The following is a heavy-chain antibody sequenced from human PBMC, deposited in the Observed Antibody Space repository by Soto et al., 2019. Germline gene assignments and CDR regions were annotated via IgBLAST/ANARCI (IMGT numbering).Heavy chain of an antibody. V-gene: IGHV1-8*01. CDR2: MNPNSGNT. J-gene: IGHJ6*02. Sequence: ASVKVSCKASGYTFTSYDINWVRQATGQGLEWMGWMNPNSGNTGYAQKFQDRVTMTRNTSISTAYMELSSLRSEDTAVYYCARVSNIAPVLRFLEWFKRGGYYYGMDVWGQGTTVTVSS. D-gene: IGHD3-3*01. CDR3: ARVSNIAPVLRFLEWFKRGGYYYGMDV. CDR1: GYTFTSYD.